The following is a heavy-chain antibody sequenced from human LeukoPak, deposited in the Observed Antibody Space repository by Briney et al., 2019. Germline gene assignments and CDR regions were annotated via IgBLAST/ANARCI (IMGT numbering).Heavy chain of an antibody. CDR1: GGSISSGGYS. J-gene: IGHJ4*02. CDR2: IYHSGST. Sequence: SQTLSLTCAVSGGSISSGGYSWSWIRQPPGKGLEWSGYIYHSGSTYYNPSLKSRVTISVDRSKNQFSLKLSSVTAADTAVYYCAKGSISAYFDYWGQGTLVTVSS. V-gene: IGHV4-30-2*01. CDR3: AKGSISAYFDY.